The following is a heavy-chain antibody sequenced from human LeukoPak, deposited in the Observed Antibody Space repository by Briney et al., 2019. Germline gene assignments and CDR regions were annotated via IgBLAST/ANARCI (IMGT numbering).Heavy chain of an antibody. CDR3: ARGGPYSGGNPELDY. Sequence: SETLSLTCTVSGGSINSTNYYWGWIRQPPGKGLEWYGSIYYSGITYYNPALRSRVTISVDTSKNQYSLKLSSVTAADTAVYYCARGGPYSGGNPELDYWGQGTLVTVSS. D-gene: IGHD4-23*01. CDR1: GGSINSTNYY. V-gene: IGHV4-39*01. CDR2: IYYSGIT. J-gene: IGHJ4*02.